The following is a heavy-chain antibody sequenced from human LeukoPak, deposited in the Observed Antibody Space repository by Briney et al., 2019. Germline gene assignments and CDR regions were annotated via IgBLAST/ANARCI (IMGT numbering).Heavy chain of an antibody. CDR3: ANTDDIYEYFDY. V-gene: IGHV4-39*01. J-gene: IGHJ4*02. Sequence: SETLSLTCTVSGGSISSISYYWGWIRQPPGKGLEWIGSIYYSGSTYYNPSLKSRVTISVDTSKIQFSLKLSSVTAADTAVYYCANTDDIYEYFDYWGQGTLVTVSS. CDR1: GGSISSISYY. D-gene: IGHD3-16*01. CDR2: IYYSGST.